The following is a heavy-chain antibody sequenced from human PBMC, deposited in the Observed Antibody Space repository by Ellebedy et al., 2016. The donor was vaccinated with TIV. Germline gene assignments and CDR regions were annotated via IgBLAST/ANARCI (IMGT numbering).Heavy chain of an antibody. CDR2: ISGSSLTK. J-gene: IGHJ3*02. CDR1: GFSFRSYW. D-gene: IGHD4-17*01. Sequence: GESLKISCATSGFSFRSYWMSWVRQAPGKGLEWVSHISGSSLTKMYADSVVGRFTISRDNAKNSLYLQMNSLRVEDTAVYYCATDGSYGDFRSPAHAFESWGQGTMVSVSS. CDR3: ATDGSYGDFRSPAHAFES. V-gene: IGHV3-48*04.